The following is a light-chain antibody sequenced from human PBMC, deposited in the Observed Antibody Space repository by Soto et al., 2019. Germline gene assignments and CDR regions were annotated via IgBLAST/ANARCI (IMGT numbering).Light chain of an antibody. J-gene: IGLJ2*01. CDR1: SSDIGGYNY. CDR2: EVS. V-gene: IGLV2-14*01. Sequence: QSVLTQPASLSGSPGQSITISCTGTSSDIGGYNYVSWYQQHPGKAPRLMIYEVSNRPSGVSNRFSGSKSGNTASLTISGLQAEDEGDYYCSSYPSNSRLAVFGGGTKLTVL. CDR3: SSYPSNSRLAV.